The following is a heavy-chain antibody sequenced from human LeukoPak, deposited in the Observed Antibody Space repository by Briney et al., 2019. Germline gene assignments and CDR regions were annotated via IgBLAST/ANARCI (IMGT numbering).Heavy chain of an antibody. CDR2: INEDGSDK. V-gene: IGHV3-7*01. CDR1: GFTFNTYA. Sequence: PGGSLRLSCAASGFTFNTYAMTWLRQAPGKGLEWVANINEDGSDKYYVDSVKGRFTISRDNSKNSLYLQMNSLRVDDTAVYYCARYPRTFDYWGQGTLVTVSS. J-gene: IGHJ4*02. CDR3: ARYPRTFDY.